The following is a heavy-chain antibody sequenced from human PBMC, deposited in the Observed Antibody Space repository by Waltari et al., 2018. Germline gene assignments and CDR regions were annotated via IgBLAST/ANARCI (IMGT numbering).Heavy chain of an antibody. Sequence: EVQLVESGGGLVQPGRSLRLSCAASGFTFDDYAMHWVRHAPGKGLEWVSGISWNSGSIGYADSVKGRFTISRDNAKNSLYLQMNSLRAEDTALYYCAKDIHITGTTCFDYWGQGTLVTVSS. V-gene: IGHV3-9*01. CDR1: GFTFDDYA. CDR2: ISWNSGSI. CDR3: AKDIHITGTTCFDY. J-gene: IGHJ4*02. D-gene: IGHD1-20*01.